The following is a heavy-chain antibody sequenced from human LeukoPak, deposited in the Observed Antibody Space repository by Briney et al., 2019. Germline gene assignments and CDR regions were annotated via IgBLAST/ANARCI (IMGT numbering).Heavy chain of an antibody. CDR3: ATIAAADKDY. CDR1: GFTFSSFW. Sequence: GSLRLSCVASGFTFSSFWMHWVRQAPGKGLVWVSRIDYDGRSTIYADSVKGRFTISRDNAKNTLYLQMNSLRAEDTAMYYCATIAAADKDYWGQGTLVTVSS. J-gene: IGHJ4*02. CDR2: IDYDGRST. V-gene: IGHV3-74*01. D-gene: IGHD6-13*01.